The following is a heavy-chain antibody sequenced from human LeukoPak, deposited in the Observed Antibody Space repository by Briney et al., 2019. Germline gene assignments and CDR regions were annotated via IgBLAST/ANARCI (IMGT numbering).Heavy chain of an antibody. D-gene: IGHD6-13*01. Sequence: ASVKVSCKASGYTFTTYGISWVRQAPGQGLEWMGWINPNSGGTNYAQKFQGRVTMTRDTSISTAYMEVISLRSDDTAVYYCARVGSSSWMYSWFDPWGQGTLVTVSS. V-gene: IGHV1-2*02. CDR1: GYTFTTYG. J-gene: IGHJ5*02. CDR3: ARVGSSSWMYSWFDP. CDR2: INPNSGGT.